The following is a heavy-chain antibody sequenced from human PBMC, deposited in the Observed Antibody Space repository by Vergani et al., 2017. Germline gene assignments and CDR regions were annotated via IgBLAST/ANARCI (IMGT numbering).Heavy chain of an antibody. J-gene: IGHJ4*02. D-gene: IGHD3-10*01. CDR3: ARRATMVRGVLEIARYYFDY. Sequence: QLQLQESGPGLVKPSETLSLTRTVPGGSISSSSYYWGWIRQPPGKGLEWIGSIYYSGSTYYNPTLKSRVTISVDTSKNQFSLKLSSVTAADTAVYYCARRATMVRGVLEIARYYFDYWGQGTLVTVSS. V-gene: IGHV4-39*01. CDR2: IYYSGST. CDR1: GGSISSSSYY.